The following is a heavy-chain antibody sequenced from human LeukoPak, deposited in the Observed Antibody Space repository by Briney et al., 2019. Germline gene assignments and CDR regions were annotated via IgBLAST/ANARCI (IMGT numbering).Heavy chain of an antibody. V-gene: IGHV1-46*03. CDR2: INLSGGST. J-gene: IGHJ3*02. Sequence: GASVKVSCKASGYTFTSYYMHWVRQAPGQGLEWMGIINLSGGSTSYAQKFQGRVTMTRHTSTSTVYMELSSLRSEDAAVYYCAREPPGYAFDIWGQGTMVTVSS. D-gene: IGHD3-10*01. CDR3: AREPPGYAFDI. CDR1: GYTFTSYY.